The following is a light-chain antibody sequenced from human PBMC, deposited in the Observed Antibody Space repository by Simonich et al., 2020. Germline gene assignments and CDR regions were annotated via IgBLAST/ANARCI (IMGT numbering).Light chain of an antibody. J-gene: IGKJ3*01. Sequence: DIQMTQSPSSLSAPEGNRVTIPCRASQSISSYLNWSQQKPGKAPNLLIYAASSLQSGVPSRFSGSGSGTDFTLTISSLQPEDFATYYCQQSYSTPFTFGPGTKVDIK. V-gene: IGKV1-39*01. CDR3: QQSYSTPFT. CDR2: AAS. CDR1: QSISSY.